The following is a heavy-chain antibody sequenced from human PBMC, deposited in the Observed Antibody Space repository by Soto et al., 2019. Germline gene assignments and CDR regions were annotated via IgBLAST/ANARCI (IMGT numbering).Heavy chain of an antibody. CDR3: ARESRDYVWGSYRSITRSLYYFDY. Sequence: PSETLSLTCAVSGGSISSSNWWSWVRQPPGKGLEWIGEIYHSGSTNYNPSLKSRVTISVDKSKNQFSLKLSSVTAADTAVYYCARESRDYVWGSYRSITRSLYYFDYWGQGTLVTVSS. J-gene: IGHJ4*02. CDR2: IYHSGST. CDR1: GGSISSSNW. V-gene: IGHV4-4*02. D-gene: IGHD3-16*02.